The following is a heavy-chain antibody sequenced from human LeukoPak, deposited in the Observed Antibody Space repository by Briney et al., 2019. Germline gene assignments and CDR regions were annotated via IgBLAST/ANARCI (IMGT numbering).Heavy chain of an antibody. CDR2: IYYSGST. Sequence: GSLRLSCAASGFTFSNNWMGWVRQAPGKGLEWIGSIYYSGSTYYNPSLKSRVTISVDTSKNQFSLKLSSVTAADTAVYYCARYCTSTTCILRGFDYWGQGTLVTVSS. V-gene: IGHV4-38-2*01. CDR3: ARYCTSTTCILRGFDY. CDR1: GFTFSNNW. J-gene: IGHJ4*02. D-gene: IGHD2-2*01.